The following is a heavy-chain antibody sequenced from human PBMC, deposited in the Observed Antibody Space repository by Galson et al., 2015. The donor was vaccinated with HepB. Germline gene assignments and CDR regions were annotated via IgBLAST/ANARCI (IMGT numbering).Heavy chain of an antibody. CDR3: AKGPTGDYNSYFFDY. Sequence: SLRLFCAASGFTFKNYAMSWVRQAPGKGLEWVSGISNSGDTTYDADSVKGRFTISRDNSKNTLYLQINSLRAEDTAVYYCAKGPTGDYNSYFFDYWGQGTLVTVSS. CDR1: GFTFKNYA. V-gene: IGHV3-23*01. CDR2: ISNSGDTT. D-gene: IGHD4-17*01. J-gene: IGHJ4*02.